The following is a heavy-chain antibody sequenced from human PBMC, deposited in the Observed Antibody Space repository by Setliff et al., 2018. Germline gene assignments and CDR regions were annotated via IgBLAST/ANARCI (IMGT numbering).Heavy chain of an antibody. CDR2: ISHSGDP. V-gene: IGHV4-34*01. CDR1: GGSFSGYH. J-gene: IGHJ4*02. D-gene: IGHD3-10*01. Sequence: SETLSLTCAVYGGSFSGYHWSWIRQPPGKGLEWIGEISHSGDPNYNPSLKSRVTISLDTSKNQFSLKLTSVTAADTAVYYCAGSQGSGGYYSNSPYYFHYWGQGTLVTVSS. CDR3: AGSQGSGGYYSNSPYYFHY.